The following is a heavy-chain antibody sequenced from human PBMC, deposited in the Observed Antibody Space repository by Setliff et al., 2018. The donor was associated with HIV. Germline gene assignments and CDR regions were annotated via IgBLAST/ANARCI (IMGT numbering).Heavy chain of an antibody. J-gene: IGHJ5*02. CDR1: GYSFTTHW. D-gene: IGHD3-10*01. CDR2: VNPGDSEI. Sequence: RGESLKISCKGSGYSFTTHWIAWVRQMPGKGLEWMGIVNPGDSEIGYSPSFQGQVTISADKSISTAYLQWSSLKASDTAIYYCAISGSPDRRPTWGQGTLVTVSS. CDR3: AISGSPDRRPT. V-gene: IGHV5-51*01.